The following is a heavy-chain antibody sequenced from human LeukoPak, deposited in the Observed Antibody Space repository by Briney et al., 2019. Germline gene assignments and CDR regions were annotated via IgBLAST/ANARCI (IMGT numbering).Heavy chain of an antibody. J-gene: IGHJ4*02. CDR3: ARVLVEMATIGY. CDR2: INPNSGGT. CDR1: GYTFTGYY. Sequence: ASVKVSCKASGYTFTGYYMHWVRQAPGQGLEWMGWINPNSGGTNYAQKFQGRVTMTRDTPISTAYMELSRLRSDDTAVYYCARVLVEMATIGYWGQGTLVTVSS. D-gene: IGHD5-24*01. V-gene: IGHV1-2*02.